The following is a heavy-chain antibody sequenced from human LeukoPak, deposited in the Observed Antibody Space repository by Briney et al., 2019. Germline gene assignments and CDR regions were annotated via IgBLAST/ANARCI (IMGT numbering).Heavy chain of an antibody. CDR2: IKQDGSEK. Sequence: GGSLRLSCAASGFTFSSYWMSWVRQAPGKGLEWVANIKQDGSEKYYVDSVKGRFTISRDNAKNSLYLQMNSLRAEDTAVYYCARESFTSGSGSYYLDYWGQGTLVTASS. CDR3: ARESFTSGSGSYYLDY. CDR1: GFTFSSYW. V-gene: IGHV3-7*03. D-gene: IGHD3-10*01. J-gene: IGHJ4*02.